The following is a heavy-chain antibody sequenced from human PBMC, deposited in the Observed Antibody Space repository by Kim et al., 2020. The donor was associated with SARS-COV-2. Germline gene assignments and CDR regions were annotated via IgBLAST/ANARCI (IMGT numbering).Heavy chain of an antibody. CDR3: ARAGYYYGSGRYAFDI. V-gene: IGHV3-7*01. J-gene: IGHJ3*02. Sequence: GGSLRLSCAASGFTFSSYWMSWVRQAPGKGLEWVANIKQDGSEKYYVDSVKGRFTISRDNAKNSLYLQMNSLRAEDTAVYYCARAGYYYGSGRYAFDIWGQGTMVTVSS. CDR2: IKQDGSEK. CDR1: GFTFSSYW. D-gene: IGHD3-10*01.